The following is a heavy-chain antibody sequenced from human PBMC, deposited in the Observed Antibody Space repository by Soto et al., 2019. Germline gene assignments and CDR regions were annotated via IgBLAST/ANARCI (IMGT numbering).Heavy chain of an antibody. J-gene: IGHJ4*02. D-gene: IGHD6-19*01. Sequence: GGSLRLSCAASGFTFSHYWMSWVRQAPGKGLGWVANMQQDGSEQYFEDSVKGRFTISRDNAKNSLFLQMNSLRADDTAVYFCARDRRGSSGWYYFDHWGQGTQVTVSS. CDR1: GFTFSHYW. CDR3: ARDRRGSSGWYYFDH. V-gene: IGHV3-7*01. CDR2: MQQDGSEQ.